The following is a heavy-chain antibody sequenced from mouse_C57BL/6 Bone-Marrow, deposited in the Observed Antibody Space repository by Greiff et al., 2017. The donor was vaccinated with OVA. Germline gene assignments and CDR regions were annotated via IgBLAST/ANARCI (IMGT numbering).Heavy chain of an antibody. CDR1: GYTFTSYW. D-gene: IGHD1-1*02. Sequence: QVQLQQPGAELVKPGASVKMSCKASGYTFTSYWITWVKQRPGQGLEWIGEIYPGSGSTNYNEKFKSKATLTVDKSSSTAYMQLSSLTSEDSAVXDCDMVVDEIDYWGQGTTLTVSS. V-gene: IGHV1-55*01. CDR2: IYPGSGST. J-gene: IGHJ2*01. CDR3: DMVVDEIDY.